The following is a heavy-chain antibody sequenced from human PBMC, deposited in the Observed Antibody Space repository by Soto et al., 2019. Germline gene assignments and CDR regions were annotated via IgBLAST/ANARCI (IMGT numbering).Heavy chain of an antibody. J-gene: IGHJ5*02. CDR2: ISGSSVYI. CDR1: GFTFSNYN. V-gene: IGHV3-21*01. Sequence: GSLRLSCVASGFTFSNYNMNWVRQAPGKGLEWVSHISGSSVYIHYADSVKGLFTISRDNAKNSVYLQMDSLRVEDTAVYYCAREGALKPFSSWGQGALVTVSS. CDR3: AREGALKPFSS.